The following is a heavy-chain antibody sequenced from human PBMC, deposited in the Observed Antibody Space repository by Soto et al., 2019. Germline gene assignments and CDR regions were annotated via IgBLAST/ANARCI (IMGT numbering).Heavy chain of an antibody. CDR1: GGSFSGYY. J-gene: IGHJ4*02. CDR2: INHSGST. CDR3: ARTKQASGYSSSFSLAY. D-gene: IGHD6-19*01. V-gene: IGHV4-34*01. Sequence: SETLSLTCAVYGGSFSGYYWSWIRQPPGKGLEWIGEINHSGSTNYNPSLKSRVTISVDTSKNQFSLKLSSVTAADTAVYYCARTKQASGYSSSFSLAYWGQGTQVTVSS.